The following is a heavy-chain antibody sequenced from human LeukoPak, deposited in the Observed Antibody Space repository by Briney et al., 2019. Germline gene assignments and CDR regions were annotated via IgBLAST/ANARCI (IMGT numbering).Heavy chain of an antibody. Sequence: SETLSLTCGVSGGSFSDYYWTWIRQPPGKGLEWIGEINHIGSTNYNPSLKSRVTISVDTSKNQFSLKLSSVTAADTAVYYCRVSTVTTRIYYYYMDVWGKGTTVTVSS. D-gene: IGHD4-17*01. CDR1: GGSFSDYY. V-gene: IGHV4-34*03. CDR3: RVSTVTTRIYYYYMDV. J-gene: IGHJ6*03. CDR2: INHIGST.